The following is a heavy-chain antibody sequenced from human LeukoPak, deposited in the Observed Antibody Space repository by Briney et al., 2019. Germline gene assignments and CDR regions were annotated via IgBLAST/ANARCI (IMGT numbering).Heavy chain of an antibody. V-gene: IGHV3-7*03. CDR1: GLTFSSYW. CDR2: IKQDGSEK. D-gene: IGHD3-10*01. J-gene: IGHJ6*02. CDR3: AREGAAVRGVIRYYYYGMDV. Sequence: GGSLRLSCAASGLTFSSYWMSWVRQAPGKGLEWVANIKQDGSEKYYVDSVKGRFTISRDNAKNSLYLQMNSLRAEDTAVYYCAREGAAVRGVIRYYYYGMDVWGQGTTVTVSS.